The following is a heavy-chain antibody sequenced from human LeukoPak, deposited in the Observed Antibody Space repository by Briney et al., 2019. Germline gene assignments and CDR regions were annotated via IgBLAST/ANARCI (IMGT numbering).Heavy chain of an antibody. D-gene: IGHD5-18*01. Sequence: TQSLSPTCTVSGVSLCSGDYYWSWIRHHPGKGLEWIGYIYYSGSTYYNPSLESRVNISVDTSKNQFSLKLSPVTAADTAVYYCARGGYSYGNAFDIWGQGTMVTVSS. CDR3: ARGGYSYGNAFDI. V-gene: IGHV4-31*03. CDR2: IYYSGST. CDR1: GVSLCSGDYY. J-gene: IGHJ3*02.